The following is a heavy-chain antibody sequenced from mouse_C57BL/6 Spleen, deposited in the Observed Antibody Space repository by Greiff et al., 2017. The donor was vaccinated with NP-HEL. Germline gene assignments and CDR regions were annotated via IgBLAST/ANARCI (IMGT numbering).Heavy chain of an antibody. Sequence: VKLVESGAELARPGASVTLSCKASGYTFTDYEMHWVKQTPVHGLEWIGAIDPETGGTAYNQKFKGKAILTADKSSSTAYMELRSLTSEDSAVYYCTRVGGWLHTDVWGTGTTVTVSS. CDR1: GYTFTDYE. D-gene: IGHD2-3*01. V-gene: IGHV1-15*01. J-gene: IGHJ1*03. CDR3: TRVGGWLHTDV. CDR2: IDPETGGT.